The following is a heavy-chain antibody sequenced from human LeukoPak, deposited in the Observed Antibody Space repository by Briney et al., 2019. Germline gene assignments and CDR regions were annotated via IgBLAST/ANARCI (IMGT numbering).Heavy chain of an antibody. J-gene: IGHJ4*02. V-gene: IGHV4-34*01. Sequence: PSETLSLTCAAYGGSFSGYYWSWIRQPPGKGLERIGEINHSGSTNYNPSLKSRVTISVDTSKNQFSLKLSSVTAADTAVYYCARGTGYYDSSGYYHYWGQGTLVTVSS. D-gene: IGHD3-22*01. CDR1: GGSFSGYY. CDR2: INHSGST. CDR3: ARGTGYYDSSGYYHY.